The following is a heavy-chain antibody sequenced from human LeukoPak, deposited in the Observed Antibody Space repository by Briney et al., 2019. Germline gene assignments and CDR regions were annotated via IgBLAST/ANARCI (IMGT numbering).Heavy chain of an antibody. Sequence: GGSLRLSCAASRFIFSSYEVIWVRQAPGKGLEWVSYINTGGGYIYYAESVKGRFTISRDNAKNSVYLQMNSPRAEVSAVYYCARERTPWGNDDAFDIWGQGTMVTVSS. CDR2: INTGGGYI. CDR3: ARERTPWGNDDAFDI. J-gene: IGHJ3*02. CDR1: RFIFSSYE. D-gene: IGHD1-1*01. V-gene: IGHV3-48*03.